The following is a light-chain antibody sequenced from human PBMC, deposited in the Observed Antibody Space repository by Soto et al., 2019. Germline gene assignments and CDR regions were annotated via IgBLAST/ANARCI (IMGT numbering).Light chain of an antibody. Sequence: EIVLTQSPGTLSLSQGERATLSCRASQIFSRSYLAWYQQRPGQAPRLLIYGASTRATGIPARFSGGGSGTDFTPTITRLEPEDCARSDCQQYRTSPYTFGQVTMLDIK. CDR2: GAS. CDR1: QIFSRSY. V-gene: IGKV3-20*01. CDR3: QQYRTSPYT. J-gene: IGKJ2*01.